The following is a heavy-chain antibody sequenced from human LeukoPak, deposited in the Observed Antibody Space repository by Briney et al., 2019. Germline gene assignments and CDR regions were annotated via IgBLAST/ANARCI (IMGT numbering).Heavy chain of an antibody. CDR3: AKSVSGSGYYYYYGMDV. CDR2: ISYDGSNK. J-gene: IGHJ6*02. CDR1: GFTFSSYG. Sequence: GGSLRLSCAASGFTFSSYGMHWVRQAPGKGLEWVAVISYDGSNKYYADSVKGRFTISRDNSKSTLYLQMNSLRAEDTAVYYCAKSVSGSGYYYYYGMDVWGQGTTVTVSS. V-gene: IGHV3-30*18. D-gene: IGHD3-10*01.